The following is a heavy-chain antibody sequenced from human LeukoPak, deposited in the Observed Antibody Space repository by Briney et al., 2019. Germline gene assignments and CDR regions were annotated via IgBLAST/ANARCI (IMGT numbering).Heavy chain of an antibody. CDR1: GFTFSDYA. J-gene: IGHJ4*02. V-gene: IGHV3-23*01. CDR2: ISGSGDTT. Sequence: GGSLRLSWAASGFTFSDYAMTWVRQAPGKGLEWVSAISGSGDTTYYADSVKGRFTISRDNSKNTGYLQLNSLRAEDTAVYYCAKGSRSNGYYIDYWGQGTLVTVSS. D-gene: IGHD6-6*01. CDR3: AKGSRSNGYYIDY.